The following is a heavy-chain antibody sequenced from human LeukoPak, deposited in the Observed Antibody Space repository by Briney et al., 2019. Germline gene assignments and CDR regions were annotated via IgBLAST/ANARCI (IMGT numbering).Heavy chain of an antibody. Sequence: APVKVSCKASGYTFTDYYIHWVRQAPGEGLEWVGWVFPHSGDTYYAQRFHGRVSMTTDTSINTAYMELSRLKSDDTGVYFCARPPRDLVSAAPFPFWGQGTLVSVSS. V-gene: IGHV1-2*02. D-gene: IGHD5/OR15-5a*01. CDR1: GYTFTDYY. J-gene: IGHJ1*01. CDR3: ARPPRDLVSAAPFPF. CDR2: VFPHSGDT.